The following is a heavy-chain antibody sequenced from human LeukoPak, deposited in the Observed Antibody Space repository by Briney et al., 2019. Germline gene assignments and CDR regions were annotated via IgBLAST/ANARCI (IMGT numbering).Heavy chain of an antibody. D-gene: IGHD3-3*01. CDR3: ARGFWSGYYYNWFDP. CDR1: GFTVSSNY. CDR2: IYSGGST. V-gene: IGHV3-66*02. J-gene: IGHJ5*02. Sequence: PGRSLRLSCAASGFTVSSNYMSWVRQAPGKGLEWVSVIYSGGSTSYADSMKGQFTISRDSSKNTLYLQMNSLRAEDTAVYYCARGFWSGYYYNWFDPWGQGTLVTVSS.